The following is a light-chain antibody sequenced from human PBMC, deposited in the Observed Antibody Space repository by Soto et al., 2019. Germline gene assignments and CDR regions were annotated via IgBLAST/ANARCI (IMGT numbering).Light chain of an antibody. CDR3: SSYTSSSKV. Sequence: ISCTGASSDVGGYNYVSWYQQHPGKAPKLMIYDVSNRPSGVSNRFSGSKSGNTASLAISGLQAEDEADYYCSSYTSSSKVFGTGTKVTVL. CDR1: SSDVGGYNY. J-gene: IGLJ1*01. CDR2: DVS. V-gene: IGLV2-14*04.